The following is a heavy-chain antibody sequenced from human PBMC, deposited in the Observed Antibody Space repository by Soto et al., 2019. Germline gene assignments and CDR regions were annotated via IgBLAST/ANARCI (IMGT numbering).Heavy chain of an antibody. D-gene: IGHD3-22*01. Sequence: QVQLVQSGAEVKKPGYSVKVSCKASGGTFSSYAISWVRQAPGQGLEWMGGIIPIFGTANYAQKFQGKVKMTAVESTSADYMELSSLRSEDTAVYYCAGDGRDYDSSTSGAFDIWGQGPMVTVSS. J-gene: IGHJ3*02. V-gene: IGHV1-69*01. CDR3: AGDGRDYDSSTSGAFDI. CDR1: GGTFSSYA. CDR2: IIPIFGTA.